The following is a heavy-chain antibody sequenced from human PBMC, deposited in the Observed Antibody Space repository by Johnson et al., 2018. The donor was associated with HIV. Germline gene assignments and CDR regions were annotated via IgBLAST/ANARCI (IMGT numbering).Heavy chain of an antibody. V-gene: IGHV3-30-3*01. CDR2: ISYDGSNK. J-gene: IGHJ3*02. D-gene: IGHD3-10*01. CDR1: GFTFSSYA. CDR3: TRAGSGGDDAFDI. Sequence: QMQLVESGGGVVQPGRSLRLSCAASGFTFSSYALHWVRQAPGKGLEWVAVISYDGSNKYYADSVKGRFTISRDNSKNTLHLQMNSLRAEDTAVYYWTRAGSGGDDAFDIWGQGTMVTVSS.